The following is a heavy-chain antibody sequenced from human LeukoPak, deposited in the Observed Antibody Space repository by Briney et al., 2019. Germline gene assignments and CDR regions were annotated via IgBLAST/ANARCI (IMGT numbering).Heavy chain of an antibody. D-gene: IGHD2-2*01. J-gene: IGHJ4*02. V-gene: IGHV4-38-2*02. Sequence: SETLSLTCTVSGYSISSGYYWGWIRQPPGKGLEWIGSIYHSGSTYYNPSLKSRVIISVDMSKNQFSLRLSSVTAADTAVYYCAREACITSSCYVFDYWGQGTLVTVSS. CDR3: AREACITSSCYVFDY. CDR1: GYSISSGYY. CDR2: IYHSGST.